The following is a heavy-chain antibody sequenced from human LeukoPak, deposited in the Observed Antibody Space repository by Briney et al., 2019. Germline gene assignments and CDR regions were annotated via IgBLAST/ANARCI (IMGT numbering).Heavy chain of an antibody. CDR3: ARDLYGDYAFDY. D-gene: IGHD4-17*01. CDR1: GFTFTSYS. Sequence: GGSLRLSCAASGFTFTSYSLNWVRQAPGKGLEWVSSISSTSSYIYYADSVKGRFTISRDNAKNSLYLQMNSLRAEDTASYYCARDLYGDYAFDYWGQGTLVTVYS. J-gene: IGHJ4*02. CDR2: ISSTSSYI. V-gene: IGHV3-21*01.